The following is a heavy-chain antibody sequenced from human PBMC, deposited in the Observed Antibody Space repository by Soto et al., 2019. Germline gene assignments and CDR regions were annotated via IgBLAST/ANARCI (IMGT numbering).Heavy chain of an antibody. CDR2: IYHSGTT. J-gene: IGHJ4*02. CDR1: GDSISSGYC. D-gene: IGHD1-26*01. Sequence: PSETLSLTCAVSGDSISSGYCWAWIRQPPGKGLEWIGRIYHSGTTNYNPSLKSRVTISVDTSNNQFSLKLSSVTAADTAVYYWARTNSVCHDPHLGQGTLVTVSS. CDR3: ARTNSVCHDPH. V-gene: IGHV4-38-2*01.